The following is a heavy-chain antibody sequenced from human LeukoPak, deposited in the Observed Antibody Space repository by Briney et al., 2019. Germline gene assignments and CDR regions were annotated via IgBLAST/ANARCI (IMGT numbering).Heavy chain of an antibody. CDR1: GGSISSSNW. CDR3: ARDRITYDSSGYGAFDI. CDR2: IYHSGST. D-gene: IGHD3-22*01. Sequence: PSETLSLTCAVSGGSISSSNWWSWVRQPPGKGLEWIGEIYHSGSTNYNPSLESRVTISVDTSKNQFSLKLSSVTAADTAVYYCARDRITYDSSGYGAFDIWGQGTMVTVSS. J-gene: IGHJ3*02. V-gene: IGHV4-4*02.